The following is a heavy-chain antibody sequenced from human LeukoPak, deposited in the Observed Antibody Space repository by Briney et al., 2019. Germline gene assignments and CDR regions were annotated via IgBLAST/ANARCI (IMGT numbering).Heavy chain of an antibody. CDR1: GYSFTGYY. CDR2: INPNSGDT. Sequence: ASVKVSCKASGYSFTGYYMHWVRQAPGQGLEWMGWINPNSGDTNYAQKFQGRVTMTRDTSISTAYMELNRLRSDDTAVYYCASGFWSGYYTGAYWGQGTLVTVSS. V-gene: IGHV1-2*02. CDR3: ASGFWSGYYTGAY. D-gene: IGHD3-3*01. J-gene: IGHJ4*02.